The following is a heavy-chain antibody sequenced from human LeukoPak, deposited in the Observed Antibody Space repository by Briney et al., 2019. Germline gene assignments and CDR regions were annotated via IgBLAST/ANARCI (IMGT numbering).Heavy chain of an antibody. V-gene: IGHV4-59*01. CDR3: ARGYWFYFDY. J-gene: IGHJ4*02. CDR1: GGSIRGYY. Sequence: SETLSLTCNVSGGSIRGYYWSWIRQPPGKGLEWIGYIYSSGSTNYNPSLKSRVTMSVDTSKNQFSLKVSSVTAADTAVYYCARGYWFYFDYWGQGTLVTVSS. CDR2: IYSSGST. D-gene: IGHD2-8*02.